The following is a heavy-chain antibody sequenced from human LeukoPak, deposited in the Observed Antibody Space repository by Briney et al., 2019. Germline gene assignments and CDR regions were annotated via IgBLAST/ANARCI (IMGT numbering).Heavy chain of an antibody. CDR3: ARSVRYCSGGSCYYYFDY. D-gene: IGHD2-15*01. V-gene: IGHV1-2*02. CDR1: GYTFTGYY. J-gene: IGHJ4*02. Sequence: ASVKVSCKASGYTFTGYYMHWVRQAPGQGLEWMGWINPNSGGTNYAQKFQGRVTMTRDTSISTAYMELSRLRSDDTAVYYCARSVRYCSGGSCYYYFDYWGQGTLVTVSS. CDR2: INPNSGGT.